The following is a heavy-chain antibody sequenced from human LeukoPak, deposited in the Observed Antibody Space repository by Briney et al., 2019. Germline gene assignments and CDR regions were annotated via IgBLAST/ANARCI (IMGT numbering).Heavy chain of an antibody. D-gene: IGHD3-10*01. Sequence: GGSLRLSCGASGFTFRSYGMHWVRQAPGKGLEGVTFIRYDGSNKYYADSVKGRFTISRDNSKNTVNLQMNSLRAEDTAVYYCAKMGEYYFGSGRKSWFDSWGQGTLVTVSS. J-gene: IGHJ5*01. V-gene: IGHV3-30*02. CDR1: GFTFRSYG. CDR3: AKMGEYYFGSGRKSWFDS. CDR2: IRYDGSNK.